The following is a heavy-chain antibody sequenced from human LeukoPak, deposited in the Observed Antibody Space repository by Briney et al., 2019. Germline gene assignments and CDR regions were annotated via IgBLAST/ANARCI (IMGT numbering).Heavy chain of an antibody. J-gene: IGHJ4*02. Sequence: GGSLRLSCAASGSTFSRYAMHWVRPAPGKGLECVAVISYDGSNKYYADSVKGRFTISRDNSKNTLCLQMNSLRAEDTAVYYCARDFRYSSSWYSYLFDYWGQGTLVTVSS. CDR2: ISYDGSNK. CDR1: GSTFSRYA. CDR3: ARDFRYSSSWYSYLFDY. V-gene: IGHV3-30-3*01. D-gene: IGHD6-13*01.